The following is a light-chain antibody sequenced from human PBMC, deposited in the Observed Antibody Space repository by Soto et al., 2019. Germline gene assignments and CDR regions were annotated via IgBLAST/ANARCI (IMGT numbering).Light chain of an antibody. CDR2: DAT. CDR1: QDITHY. Sequence: DLQMTQSPSSLSASVGDRVTITCRASQDITHYLNWYQQKPGKAPKLLIYDATHLQRGVPSRFSVSGSGTDFTFAISTLQPEDIATYYCQQYDNLPPYTCSQGTKLEI. J-gene: IGKJ2*01. CDR3: QQYDNLPPYT. V-gene: IGKV1-33*01.